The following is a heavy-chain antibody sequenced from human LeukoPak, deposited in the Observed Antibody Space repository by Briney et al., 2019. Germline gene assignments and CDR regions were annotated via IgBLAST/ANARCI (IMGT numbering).Heavy chain of an antibody. V-gene: IGHV3-53*01. Sequence: PGGSLILSCAVSGFTVSRNYMSWVSQAPGKGLEWVSVIYSGGSTDYADSVKGRFTISRDNSKNTVYLQMNSLRPEDTAMYYCAREGGYVFDYWGQGTLVTVSS. CDR1: GFTVSRNY. CDR3: AREGGYVFDY. CDR2: IYSGGST. D-gene: IGHD5-12*01. J-gene: IGHJ4*02.